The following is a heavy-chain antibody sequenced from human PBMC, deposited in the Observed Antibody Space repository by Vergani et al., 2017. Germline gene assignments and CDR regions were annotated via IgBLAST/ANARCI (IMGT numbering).Heavy chain of an antibody. CDR1: GFTFSSYG. CDR2: ISYDGSNK. V-gene: IGHV3-30*18. D-gene: IGHD3-22*01. CDR3: AKELIGSSGYYQDDAFDI. Sequence: QVQLVESGGGVVQPGRSLRLSCAASGFTFSSYGMHWVRQAPGKGLEWVAVISYDGSNKYYADSVKGRFTISRDNSKNTLYLQMNSLRAEDPAVYYCAKELIGSSGYYQDDAFDIWGQGTMVTVSS. J-gene: IGHJ3*02.